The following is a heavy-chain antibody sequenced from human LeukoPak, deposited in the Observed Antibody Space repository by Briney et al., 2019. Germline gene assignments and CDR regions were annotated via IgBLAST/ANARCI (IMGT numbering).Heavy chain of an antibody. J-gene: IGHJ3*02. CDR1: GGSISRDY. V-gene: IGHV4-59*01. CDR2: IYYSGST. Sequence: PSETLSLTCTVSGGSISRDYWSWIRQPPGKGLEWIGYIYYSGSTNYNPSLRSRVTISVDTSKNQFSLKLSSVTAADTAVYYCARVKANTIFGVVILDAFDIWGQGTMVTVSS. CDR3: ARVKANTIFGVVILDAFDI. D-gene: IGHD3-3*01.